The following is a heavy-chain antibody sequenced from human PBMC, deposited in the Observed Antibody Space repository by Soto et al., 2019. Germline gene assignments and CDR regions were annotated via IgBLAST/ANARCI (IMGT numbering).Heavy chain of an antibody. CDR1: GFTFGDYA. D-gene: IGHD3-22*01. CDR3: TRDLYYDSSGYPKAFDY. Sequence: PGGSLRLSCTASGFTFGDYAMSWVRQAPGKGLEWVGFIRSKAYSGTTEYAASVKGRFTISRDDSKSIAYLQMNSLKTEDTAVYYCTRDLYYDSSGYPKAFDYWGQGTLVTVSS. J-gene: IGHJ4*02. CDR2: IRSKAYSGTT. V-gene: IGHV3-49*04.